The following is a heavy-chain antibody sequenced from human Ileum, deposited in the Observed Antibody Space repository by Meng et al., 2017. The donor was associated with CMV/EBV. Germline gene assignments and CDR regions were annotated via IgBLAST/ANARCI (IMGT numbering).Heavy chain of an antibody. CDR2: IYYSGST. CDR3: AILRPFDY. J-gene: IGHJ4*02. V-gene: IGHV4-39*01. Sequence: LSLTCTVSGGSITSGRYYWSWIRQPPDKGLESIGSIYYSGSTYYDPSLKSRVTISLDTSKNQFSLNVRSVTAADTAVYYCAILRPFDYWGQGTLVTV. CDR1: GGSITSGRYY.